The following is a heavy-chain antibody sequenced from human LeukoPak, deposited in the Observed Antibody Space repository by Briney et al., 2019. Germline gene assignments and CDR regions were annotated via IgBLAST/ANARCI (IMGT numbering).Heavy chain of an antibody. V-gene: IGHV4-59*01. CDR2: IYYSGST. Sequence: PSETLSFTCTVSGGSISSYYWSWIRQPPGKGLEWIGYIYYSGSTNYNPSLKSRVTISLDTSKNQFSLKLSSVTAADTAVYYCATYYYDSSGYSGWFDPWGQGTLVTVSS. CDR1: GGSISSYY. D-gene: IGHD3-22*01. CDR3: ATYYYDSSGYSGWFDP. J-gene: IGHJ5*02.